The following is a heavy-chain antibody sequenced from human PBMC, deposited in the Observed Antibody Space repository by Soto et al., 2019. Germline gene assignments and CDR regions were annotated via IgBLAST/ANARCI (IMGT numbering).Heavy chain of an antibody. CDR2: MSGSGGTT. V-gene: IGHV3-23*01. J-gene: IGHJ5*02. CDR3: ARGTGGSRAWRPLDR. D-gene: IGHD2-15*01. Sequence: PGGSLRLFCAASGFTFSSYAMSWVRQAPGKGLEWVSIMSGSGGTTFYADSVKGRFTISRAHSNNTVYLQMNSLRDEDTALYYCARGTGGSRAWRPLDRWGQGTLVTVSS. CDR1: GFTFSSYA.